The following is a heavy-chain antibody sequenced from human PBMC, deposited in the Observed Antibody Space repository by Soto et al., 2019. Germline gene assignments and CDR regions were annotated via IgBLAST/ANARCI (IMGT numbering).Heavy chain of an antibody. CDR2: IHRGGST. CDR3: ARSANTYGSPFDY. Sequence: EVHLVESGGGLVQPGGSLRLSCAASGFTVGNNYMSWVRQAPGKGLEWVSIIHRGGSTSYADSVKGRFTISTDSSKNILYLQITGLTADDTAVYYCARSANTYGSPFDYWGQGALVTVSS. CDR1: GFTVGNNY. J-gene: IGHJ4*02. V-gene: IGHV3-66*01. D-gene: IGHD3-10*01.